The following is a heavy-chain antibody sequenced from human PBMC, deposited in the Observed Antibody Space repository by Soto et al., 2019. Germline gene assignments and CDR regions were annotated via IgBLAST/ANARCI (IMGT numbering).Heavy chain of an antibody. CDR2: IFHTGAT. J-gene: IGHJ4*02. V-gene: IGHV4-39*01. CDR3: ARRRIVPTTNFDY. CDR1: GGSITSSSFY. D-gene: IGHD1-26*01. Sequence: SETLSLTCTVSGGSITSSSFYWGWIRQPPGKGLEWIGHIFHTGATYYNPTLKSRLRMSVDTSKNQFSLNLSSVTATDTAVYYCARRRIVPTTNFDYWGQGTLVTVSS.